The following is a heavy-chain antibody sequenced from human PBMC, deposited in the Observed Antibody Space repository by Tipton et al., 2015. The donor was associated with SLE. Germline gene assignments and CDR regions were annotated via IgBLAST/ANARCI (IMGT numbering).Heavy chain of an antibody. CDR2: IKQDGSEK. Sequence: LSLTCAVSGGSISSSNWWSWVRQAPGKGLEWVANIKQDGSEKYYVDSVKGRFTISRDNANNSLYLQMNSLRAEDTAMYYCARDGNIAVAGPRFDPWGQGTLVTVSS. CDR3: ARDGNIAVAGPRFDP. V-gene: IGHV3-7*03. CDR1: GGSISSSNW. J-gene: IGHJ5*02. D-gene: IGHD6-19*01.